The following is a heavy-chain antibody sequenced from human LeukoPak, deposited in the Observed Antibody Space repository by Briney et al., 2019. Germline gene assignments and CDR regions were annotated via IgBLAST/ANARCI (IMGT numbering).Heavy chain of an antibody. J-gene: IGHJ6*03. D-gene: IGHD1-1*01. Sequence: GGSLRLSCAASGFTLSSYAMSWVRQAPGKGLEWVSAISVSGNTYHADSVKGRFTISRDSSKNTLYLQMNSLRAEDTAVYYCARARGTGDYYYYYMDVWGKGTTVTISS. CDR1: GFTLSSYA. CDR3: ARARGTGDYYYYYMDV. CDR2: ISVSGNT. V-gene: IGHV3-23*01.